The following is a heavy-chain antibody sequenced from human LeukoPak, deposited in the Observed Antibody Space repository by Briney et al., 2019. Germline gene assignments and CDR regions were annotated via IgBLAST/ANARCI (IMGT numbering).Heavy chain of an antibody. Sequence: GGSLRLSCAASGFTFSSYGMHWVRQAPGKGLEWVAVISYDGSNKYYADSVKGRFTISRDNSKSTPYLQMNSLRAEDTAVYYCAKDRSGSGGLDFDYWGQGTLVTVSS. V-gene: IGHV3-30*18. CDR2: ISYDGSNK. J-gene: IGHJ4*02. CDR3: AKDRSGSGGLDFDY. D-gene: IGHD3-10*01. CDR1: GFTFSSYG.